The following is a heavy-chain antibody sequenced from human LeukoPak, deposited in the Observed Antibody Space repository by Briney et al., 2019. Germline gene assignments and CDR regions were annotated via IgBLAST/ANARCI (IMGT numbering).Heavy chain of an antibody. Sequence: ASVKVSCKTSGYTFTNYGISWVRQPPGLGLERMGWISAYNGNTNYAQKVQGRVTMTTDTSTSTAYMELRSLRFDDTAVYYCARDQSVRLLQTSSTYFKHVFAIWGQGSMVTVSS. D-gene: IGHD6-13*01. J-gene: IGHJ3*02. CDR3: ARDQSVRLLQTSSTYFKHVFAI. CDR2: ISAYNGNT. V-gene: IGHV1-18*01. CDR1: GYTFTNYG.